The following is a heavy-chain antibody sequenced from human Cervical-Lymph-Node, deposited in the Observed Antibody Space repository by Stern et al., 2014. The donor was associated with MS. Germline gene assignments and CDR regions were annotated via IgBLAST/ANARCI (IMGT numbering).Heavy chain of an antibody. CDR2: ISSDGDND. V-gene: IGHV3-30*04. D-gene: IGHD5-18*01. J-gene: IGHJ4*02. Sequence: QVQLVESGGGVVQPGKSLRLACATSGFSFSSYAMNWVRQAPGQGLEWVAAISSDGDNDIYADTVQGRFSISRDNSHNKLYLELNSLRVEDTAVYYCASIGRADGYDPGRDYWGQGTLVTVSS. CDR3: ASIGRADGYDPGRDY. CDR1: GFSFSSYA.